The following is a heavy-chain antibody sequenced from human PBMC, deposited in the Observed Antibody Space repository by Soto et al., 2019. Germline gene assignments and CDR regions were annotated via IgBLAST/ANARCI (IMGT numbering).Heavy chain of an antibody. J-gene: IGHJ3*02. Sequence: SVKVSCKASGYTFSNYDINWVRQATGQGLEWMGWLNPNTDKTGSAQKFQGRVTMARNTSISTAYLELSGLRSDDTAVYYCARGIKGLPPSAFDIWGQGTRVTVSS. D-gene: IGHD5-12*01. V-gene: IGHV1-8*01. CDR2: LNPNTDKT. CDR1: GYTFSNYD. CDR3: ARGIKGLPPSAFDI.